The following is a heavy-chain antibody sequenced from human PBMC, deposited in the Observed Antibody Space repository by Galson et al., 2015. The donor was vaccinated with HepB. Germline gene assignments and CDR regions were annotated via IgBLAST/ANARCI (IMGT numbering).Heavy chain of an antibody. CDR3: ARNPTSMVRGVVVYYYYGMDV. CDR1: GFEFNNYG. J-gene: IGHJ6*02. D-gene: IGHD3-10*01. Sequence: LRLSCAASGFEFNNYGLHWVRQAPGKGLEWVAITSHDGSKNYYADSVKGRFTISRDNSKDTLYLQMHSLRPEDTAVYFCARNPTSMVRGVVVYYYYGMDVWGHGTTVAVSS. CDR2: TSHDGSKN. V-gene: IGHV3-30*03.